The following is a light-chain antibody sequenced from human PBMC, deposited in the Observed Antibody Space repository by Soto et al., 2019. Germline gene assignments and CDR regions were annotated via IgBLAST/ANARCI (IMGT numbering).Light chain of an antibody. Sequence: EIVMTQSPATLSVSPGEGATLSCRASQSVSSKLAWYQQKPGQAPRLLIYGASTRATGIPARFSGSGSGTEFTLTINRLEPEDFAVYYCQLYGISPHFGQGTRLEIK. J-gene: IGKJ5*01. V-gene: IGKV3-15*01. CDR1: QSVSSK. CDR2: GAS. CDR3: QLYGISPH.